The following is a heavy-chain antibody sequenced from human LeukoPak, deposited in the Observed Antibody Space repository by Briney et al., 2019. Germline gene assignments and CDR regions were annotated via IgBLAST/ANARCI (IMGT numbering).Heavy chain of an antibody. V-gene: IGHV1-24*01. CDR2: FDPEDGET. J-gene: IGHJ5*02. D-gene: IGHD3-3*01. Sequence: ASAKVSCKVSGYTRTELSMHWVRQAPGKGLEGMGGFDPEDGETIYAQKFQGRVTMTEDTSTDTAYMELISLRSEDTAVYYCATLPFWSGYNWSDPWGQGTLVTVSS. CDR1: GYTRTELS. CDR3: ATLPFWSGYNWSDP.